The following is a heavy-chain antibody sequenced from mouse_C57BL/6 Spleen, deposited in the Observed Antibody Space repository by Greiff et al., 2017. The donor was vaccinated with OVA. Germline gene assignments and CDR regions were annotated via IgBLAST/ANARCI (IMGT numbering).Heavy chain of an antibody. Sequence: LQESGAELVKPGASVKLSCKASGYTFTEYTIHWVKQRSGQGLEWIGWFYPGSGSIKYNEKFKDKATLTADKSSSTVYMELSRLTSEDSAVYFCARHEGGFYYDYDGNWYFDVWGTGTTVTVSS. CDR2: FYPGSGSI. D-gene: IGHD2-4*01. J-gene: IGHJ1*03. CDR3: ARHEGGFYYDYDGNWYFDV. CDR1: GYTFTEYT. V-gene: IGHV1-62-2*01.